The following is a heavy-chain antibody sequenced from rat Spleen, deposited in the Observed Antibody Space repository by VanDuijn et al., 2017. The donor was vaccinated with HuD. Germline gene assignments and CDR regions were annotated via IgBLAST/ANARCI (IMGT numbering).Heavy chain of an antibody. CDR2: ITNTGGST. D-gene: IGHD1-9*01. CDR1: GFTFNNYW. J-gene: IGHJ2*01. Sequence: EVQLVESGGGLVQPGRSLKLSCVASGFTFNNYWMTWIRQAPGKGLEWVASITNTGGSTYYPDSVKGRFTISRDNAQNTLYLQMNSLRSEDTATYYCTREGHTMGILDYWGQGVMVTVSS. CDR3: TREGHTMGILDY. V-gene: IGHV5-31*01.